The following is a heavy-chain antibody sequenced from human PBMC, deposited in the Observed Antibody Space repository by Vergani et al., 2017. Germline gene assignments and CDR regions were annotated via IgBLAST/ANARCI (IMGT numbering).Heavy chain of an antibody. CDR3: ARQFWVSQGVGAFET. J-gene: IGHJ3*02. Sequence: QLHLQESGPGLVKPSETLSLTCTVSGGSITSSSYYWGWIRQPPGKGLEWIATVFHSGSAYYNPSLRRRVTISVETSKNPFSLRLTTLTAADTAVYYCARQFWVSQGVGAFETWGRGTEVSVSS. V-gene: IGHV4-39*01. D-gene: IGHD3-16*01. CDR1: GGSITSSSYY. CDR2: VFHSGSA.